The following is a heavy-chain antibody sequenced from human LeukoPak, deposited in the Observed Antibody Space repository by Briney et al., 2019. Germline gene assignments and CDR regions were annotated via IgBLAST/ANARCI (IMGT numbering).Heavy chain of an antibody. CDR3: ARDSSDSSGWYSFDS. Sequence: PSQTLSLTCTVSSGSISSYYWSWIRQPPGKGLEWIGYVYYRGSTNYNPSLKSRVTISVDPSKNQCSLKLSSVTAADTAMYYCARDSSDSSGWYSFDSWGQGTLVTVSS. V-gene: IGHV4-59*01. CDR1: SGSISSYY. CDR2: VYYRGST. J-gene: IGHJ4*02. D-gene: IGHD6-19*01.